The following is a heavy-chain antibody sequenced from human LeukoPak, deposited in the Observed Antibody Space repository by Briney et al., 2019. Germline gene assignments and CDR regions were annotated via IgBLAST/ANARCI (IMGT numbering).Heavy chain of an antibody. CDR2: IYTSGST. Sequence: PPETLSLTCTVSGGSISSGSYYWSWIRQPAGKGLEWIGRIYTSGSTNYNPSLKSRVTISVDTSKNQFSLKLSSVTAADTAVYYCARVGITMIVVLWGQGTLVTVSS. CDR3: ARVGITMIVVL. D-gene: IGHD3-22*01. J-gene: IGHJ4*02. CDR1: GGSISSGSYY. V-gene: IGHV4-61*02.